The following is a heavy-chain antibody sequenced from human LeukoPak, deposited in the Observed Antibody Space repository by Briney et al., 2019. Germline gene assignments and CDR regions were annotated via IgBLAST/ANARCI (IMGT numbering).Heavy chain of an antibody. CDR2: ISSSSSYI. V-gene: IGHV3-21*01. Sequence: GGSLRLSCAASGFTFSSYSMNWVRQAPGKGLEWVSSISSSSSYIYYADSVEGRFTISRDNAKNSLYLQMNSLRAEDTAVYYCARDQYYYDSSGSFDYWGQGTLVTVSS. CDR1: GFTFSSYS. CDR3: ARDQYYYDSSGSFDY. D-gene: IGHD3-22*01. J-gene: IGHJ4*02.